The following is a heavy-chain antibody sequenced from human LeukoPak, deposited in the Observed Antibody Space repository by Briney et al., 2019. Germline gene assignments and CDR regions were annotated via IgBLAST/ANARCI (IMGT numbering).Heavy chain of an antibody. CDR1: GGSISSYY. CDR3: ARSSDYYGSGSYSLLLHGYYYYMDV. J-gene: IGHJ6*03. CDR2: IYYSGST. Sequence: SSETLSLTCTVSGGSISSYYWSWIRQPPGKGLEWIGYIYYSGSTNYNPSLKSRVTISVDTSKNQFSLKLSFVTAADTAVYYCARSSDYYGSGSYSLLLHGYYYYMDVWGKGTTVTISS. D-gene: IGHD3-10*01. V-gene: IGHV4-59*12.